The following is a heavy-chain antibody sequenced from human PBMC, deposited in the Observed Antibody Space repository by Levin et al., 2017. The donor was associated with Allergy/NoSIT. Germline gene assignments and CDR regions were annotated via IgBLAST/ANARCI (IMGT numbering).Heavy chain of an antibody. J-gene: IGHJ5*02. CDR2: ISWNSGSI. D-gene: IGHD3-10*01. CDR1: GFTFDDYA. Sequence: GGSLRLSCAASGFTFDDYAMHWVRQAPGKGLEWVSGISWNSGSIGYADSVKGRFTISRDNAKNSLYLQMNSLRAEDTALYYCAKGSVRDYGYNWFDPWGQGTLVTVSS. V-gene: IGHV3-9*01. CDR3: AKGSVRDYGYNWFDP.